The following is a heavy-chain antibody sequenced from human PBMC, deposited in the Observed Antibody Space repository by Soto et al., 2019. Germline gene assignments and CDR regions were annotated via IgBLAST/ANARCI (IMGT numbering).Heavy chain of an antibody. V-gene: IGHV4-31*03. D-gene: IGHD3-16*02. CDR1: GGSISSGGSY. CDR3: ARGGLYYDYVWGSYRYGLFDY. J-gene: IGHJ4*02. CDR2: IYYSGST. Sequence: SETLSLTCTVSGGSISSGGSYWSWIRQHPGEGLEWIGYIYYSGSTYYNPSLESRVLISVDTSKNQFSLKLSSVTAADTAVYYCARGGLYYDYVWGSYRYGLFDYWGQGTLVT.